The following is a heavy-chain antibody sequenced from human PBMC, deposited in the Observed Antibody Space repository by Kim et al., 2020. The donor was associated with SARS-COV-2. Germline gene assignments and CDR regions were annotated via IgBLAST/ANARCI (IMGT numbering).Heavy chain of an antibody. Sequence: SVKVSCKASGGTFSSYAISWVRQAPGQGLEWMGGIIPIFGTANYAQKFQGRVTITADESTSTAYMELSSLRSEDTAVYYCASATPPRPGRRRGPNAFDIWGQGTMVTVSS. CDR1: GGTFSSYA. J-gene: IGHJ3*02. V-gene: IGHV1-69*13. CDR3: ASATPPRPGRRRGPNAFDI. D-gene: IGHD2-15*01. CDR2: IIPIFGTA.